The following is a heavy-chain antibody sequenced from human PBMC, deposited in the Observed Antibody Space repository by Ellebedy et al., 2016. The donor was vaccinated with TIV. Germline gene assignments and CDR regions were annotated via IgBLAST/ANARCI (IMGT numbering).Heavy chain of an antibody. CDR1: GGSISSYY. Sequence: SETLSLTCTVSGGSISSYYWSWIRQPPGKGLEWIGYIYYSGSTNYNPSLKSRVTISVDTSKNQFSLKLSSVTAADTAVYYCALGDGYKERFYDYWGQGTLVTVSS. CDR2: IYYSGST. V-gene: IGHV4-59*12. D-gene: IGHD5-24*01. CDR3: ALGDGYKERFYDY. J-gene: IGHJ4*02.